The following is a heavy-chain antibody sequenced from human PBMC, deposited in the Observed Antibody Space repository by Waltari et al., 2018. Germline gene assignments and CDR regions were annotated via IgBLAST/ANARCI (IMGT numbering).Heavy chain of an antibody. CDR3: ACSWYDGDYYYYYMDV. CDR2: IYHSGST. V-gene: IGHV4-38-2*01. CDR1: GYSISSGYY. J-gene: IGHJ6*03. Sequence: QVQLQESGPGLVKPSETLSLTCAVSGYSISSGYYWGWIRQPPGKGLEWIGGIYHSGSTYYNPSLKSRVTISVDTSKNQFSLKLSSVTAADTAVYYCACSWYDGDYYYYYMDVWGKGTTVTVSS. D-gene: IGHD6-13*01.